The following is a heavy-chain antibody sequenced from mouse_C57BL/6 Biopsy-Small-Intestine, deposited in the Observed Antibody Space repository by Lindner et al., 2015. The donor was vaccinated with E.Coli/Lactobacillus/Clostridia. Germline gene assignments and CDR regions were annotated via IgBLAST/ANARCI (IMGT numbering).Heavy chain of an antibody. D-gene: IGHD2-4*01. J-gene: IGHJ4*01. CDR1: GYNFYAHY. CDR2: INPNNGET. Sequence: SVKVSCKASGYNFYAHYMHWVRQAPGQGPEWMGWINPNNGETRYSQKFRGRVTMTTDTSTTTAYMELRSLRSDDTAVYYCSVEMATITSVYWGQGTLITVSS. CDR3: SVEMATITSVY. V-gene: IGHV14-4*02.